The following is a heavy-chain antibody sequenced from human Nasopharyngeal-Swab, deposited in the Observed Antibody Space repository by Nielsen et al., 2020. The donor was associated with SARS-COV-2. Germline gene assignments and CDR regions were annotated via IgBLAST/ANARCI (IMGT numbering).Heavy chain of an antibody. Sequence: WIRQPPGKGLEWIGEINHSGSTNYNPSLKSRVTISVDTSKNQFSLKLSSVTAADTAVYYCARRGLITMMHRWFDPWGQGTLVTVSS. J-gene: IGHJ5*02. CDR3: ARRGLITMMHRWFDP. V-gene: IGHV4-34*01. CDR2: INHSGST. D-gene: IGHD3-22*01.